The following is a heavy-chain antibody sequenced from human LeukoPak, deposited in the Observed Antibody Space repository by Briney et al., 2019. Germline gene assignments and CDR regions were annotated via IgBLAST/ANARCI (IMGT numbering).Heavy chain of an antibody. CDR3: ARGIVVKPSANWFDP. CDR2: INADDGNT. J-gene: IGHJ5*02. D-gene: IGHD2-2*01. Sequence: ASVKVSCKTSGYIFTTYAIHWVRQAPGRGLEWMGLINADDGNTRYSQRFQGRVTITRDTSANTAYMELSSQRFEDTAVYYCARGIVVKPSANWFDPWGQGTPVTVSS. V-gene: IGHV1-3*01. CDR1: GYIFTTYA.